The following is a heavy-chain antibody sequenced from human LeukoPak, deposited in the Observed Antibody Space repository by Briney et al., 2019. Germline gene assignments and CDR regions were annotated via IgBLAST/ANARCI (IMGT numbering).Heavy chain of an antibody. V-gene: IGHV3-7*01. Sequence: GGSLRLSCAASGFTFSSYWMSWVRQAPGKGLEWVANIKQDGSEKYYVDSVKGRFTISRDNAKNSLYLQMNSLRAEDTAVYYCARDPDSSGPQPLDYWGQGTLVTVSS. J-gene: IGHJ4*02. CDR1: GFTFSSYW. D-gene: IGHD3-22*01. CDR3: ARDPDSSGPQPLDY. CDR2: IKQDGSEK.